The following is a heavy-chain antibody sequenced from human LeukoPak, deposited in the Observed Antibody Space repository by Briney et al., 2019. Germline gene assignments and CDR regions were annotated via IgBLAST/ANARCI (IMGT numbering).Heavy chain of an antibody. CDR2: INAGNGNT. J-gene: IGHJ2*01. Sequence: EASVKVSCKASGYTFTSYAMHWVRQAPGQRLEWMGWINAGNGNTKYSQEFQGRVTITRDTSASTAYMELSSLRSEDMAVYYCARGGSLRSDLGYCSGGSCYDHYWYFDLWGRGTLVTVSS. D-gene: IGHD2-15*01. V-gene: IGHV1-3*03. CDR3: ARGGSLRSDLGYCSGGSCYDHYWYFDL. CDR1: GYTFTSYA.